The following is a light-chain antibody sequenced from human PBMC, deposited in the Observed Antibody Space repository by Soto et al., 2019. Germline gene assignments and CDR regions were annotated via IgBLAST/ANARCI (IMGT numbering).Light chain of an antibody. J-gene: IGLJ2*01. V-gene: IGLV2-23*01. CDR2: EDT. CDR3: CLCGGMV. Sequence: QSALTQPASVSGSPGQSITIPCTGSTYDVGTCSHVSWFQHYPDKAPKLIIHEDTRRPSGVSDRFSGSRSGATASLTVSGLQTEDEADYYCCLCGGMVFGGGTKVTVL. CDR1: TYDVGTCSH.